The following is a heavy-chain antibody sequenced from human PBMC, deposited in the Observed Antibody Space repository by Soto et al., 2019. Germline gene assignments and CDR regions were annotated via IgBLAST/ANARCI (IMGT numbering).Heavy chain of an antibody. CDR3: AAHGTPRKSYGSGTTKPIYYYYYMDV. CDR2: IVVGSGNT. J-gene: IGHJ6*03. Sequence: GASVKVSCKASGSTFTSSAMQWVRQARGQRLEWIGWIVVGSGNTNYAQKFQERVTITRDMSTSTAYMELSSLRSEDTAVYYCAAHGTPRKSYGSGTTKPIYYYYYMDVWGKGTTVTVSS. D-gene: IGHD3-10*01. V-gene: IGHV1-58*02. CDR1: GSTFTSSA.